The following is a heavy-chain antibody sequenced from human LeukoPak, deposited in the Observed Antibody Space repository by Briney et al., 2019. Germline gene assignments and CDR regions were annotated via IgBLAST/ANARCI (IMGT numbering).Heavy chain of an antibody. CDR1: GFTDSSNY. CDR3: ARDPVASSGYYSDDFDI. V-gene: IGHV3-66*01. D-gene: IGHD3-22*01. CDR2: LYNGGRT. Sequence: PGGSLRLPCSASGFTDSSNYMSCVRQAPGKGLECVSVLYNGGRTYYADSVKARFTISRDNSKNTLYLQMNSLRAEDTAVYYCARDPVASSGYYSDDFDIWGQGTMVTVSS. J-gene: IGHJ3*02.